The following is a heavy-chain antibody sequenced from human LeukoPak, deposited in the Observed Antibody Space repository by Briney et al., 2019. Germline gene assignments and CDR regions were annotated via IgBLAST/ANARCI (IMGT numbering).Heavy chain of an antibody. V-gene: IGHV3-30-3*01. J-gene: IGHJ4*02. CDR1: GFSITNYA. CDR3: ARAGPNDHRFDY. Sequence: GRSLRLSCAASGFSITNYAIHWVRQAPGRGLEWMAVISYHGSSQYYADPVKGRFTISRDTLKNTVFLQMFSLRPEDTGFYYCARAGPNDHRFDYWGQGTLVTVSS. CDR2: ISYHGSSQ. D-gene: IGHD1-1*01.